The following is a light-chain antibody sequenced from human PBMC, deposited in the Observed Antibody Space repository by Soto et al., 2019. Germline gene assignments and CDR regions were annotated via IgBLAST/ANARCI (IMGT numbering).Light chain of an antibody. Sequence: IQLTQSPSSLSASVLDRVNLTCRASQYISTLLAWYQQKPGKSPNLLIYDSSSLERGVPSRFSGSGFGTDFLLTISSLQPEDFATYYCQQFYDYPLTVGGGNKGDIK. CDR3: QQFYDYPLT. CDR1: QYISTL. CDR2: DSS. J-gene: IGKJ4*01. V-gene: IGKV1D-13*01.